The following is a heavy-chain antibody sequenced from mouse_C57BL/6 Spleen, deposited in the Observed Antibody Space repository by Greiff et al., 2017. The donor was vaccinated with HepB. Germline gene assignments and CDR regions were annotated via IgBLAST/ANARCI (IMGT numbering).Heavy chain of an antibody. CDR2: INYDGSST. Sequence: EVKVVESEGGLVQPGSSMKLSCTASGFTFSDYYMAWVRQVPEKGLEWVANINYDGSSTYYLDSLKSRFIISRDNAKNILYLQMSSLKSEDTATYYCARYSNLYYYAMDYWGQGTSVTVSS. CDR3: ARYSNLYYYAMDY. J-gene: IGHJ4*01. CDR1: GFTFSDYY. D-gene: IGHD2-5*01. V-gene: IGHV5-16*01.